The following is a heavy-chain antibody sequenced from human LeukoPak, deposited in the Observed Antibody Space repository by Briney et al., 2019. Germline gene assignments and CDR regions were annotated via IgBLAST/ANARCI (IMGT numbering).Heavy chain of an antibody. V-gene: IGHV3-23*01. Sequence: PGGSLRLSCLASEFTFNNYAMTWVRQAPGKGLGWVSSISGSGDNMDYADSVKGRFTISRDNSENTLYLQMNSLRGEDTAVYYCARDGYSGSYYRLYYFFMDVWGKGTTVTVSS. D-gene: IGHD1-26*01. J-gene: IGHJ6*03. CDR2: ISGSGDNM. CDR3: ARDGYSGSYYRLYYFFMDV. CDR1: EFTFNNYA.